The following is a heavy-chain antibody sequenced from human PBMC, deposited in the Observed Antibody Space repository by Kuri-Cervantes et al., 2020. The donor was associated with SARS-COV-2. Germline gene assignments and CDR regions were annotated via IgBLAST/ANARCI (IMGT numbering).Heavy chain of an antibody. D-gene: IGHD1-26*01. CDR3: AGAAWGALYYYYYMDV. Sequence: SCAISGDSVSSNSAAWNWIRQSPSRGLEWLGRTYYRSKWYNDYAVSVKSRITINPDTSKNQFSLQLNSVTPEDTAVYYCAGAAWGALYYYYYMDVWGKGTTVTVSS. J-gene: IGHJ6*03. CDR1: GDSVSSNSAA. CDR2: TYYRSKWYN. V-gene: IGHV6-1*01.